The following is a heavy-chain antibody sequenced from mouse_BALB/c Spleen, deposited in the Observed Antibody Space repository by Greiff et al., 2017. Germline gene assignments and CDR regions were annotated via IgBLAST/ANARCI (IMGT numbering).Heavy chain of an antibody. Sequence: EVKLMESGGDLVKPGGSLKLSCAASGFTFSSYGMSWVRQTPDKRLEWVATISSGGSYTYYPDSVKGRFTSSRDNAKNTLYLQMSSLKSEDTAMYYCARQDDYAMDYWGQGTSVTVSS. CDR1: GFTFSSYG. J-gene: IGHJ4*01. CDR3: ARQDDYAMDY. CDR2: ISSGGSYT. V-gene: IGHV5-6*01.